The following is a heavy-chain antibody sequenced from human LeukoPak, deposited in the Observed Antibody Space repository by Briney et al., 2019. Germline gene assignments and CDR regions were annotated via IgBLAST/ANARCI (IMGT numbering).Heavy chain of an antibody. J-gene: IGHJ4*02. CDR2: IRYDGSNK. CDR3: ARANSGFYFDY. D-gene: IGHD7-27*01. CDR1: GFTFSSYG. Sequence: PGGSLRLSCAASGFTFSSYGTHWVRQAPGKGLEWVAFIRYDGSNKYYADPVKGRFTISRDNAKNSLYLQMNSLRAEDTAVYYCARANSGFYFDYWGQGTLVTVSS. V-gene: IGHV3-30*02.